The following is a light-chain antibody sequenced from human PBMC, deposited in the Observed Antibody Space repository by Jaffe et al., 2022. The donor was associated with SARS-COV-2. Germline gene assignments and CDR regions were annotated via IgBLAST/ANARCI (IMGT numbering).Light chain of an antibody. CDR1: QSIRSN. J-gene: IGKJ2*01. CDR3: QQYSNWPFT. Sequence: EIVMTQSPATLSVSPGERATLSCRASQSIRSNLAWYRQKPGQAPRLLIYGASTRATGIPARFSGGGSGAEFTLTISSLQSEDFAVYYCQQYSNWPFTFGQGTKLEIK. V-gene: IGKV3-15*01. CDR2: GAS.